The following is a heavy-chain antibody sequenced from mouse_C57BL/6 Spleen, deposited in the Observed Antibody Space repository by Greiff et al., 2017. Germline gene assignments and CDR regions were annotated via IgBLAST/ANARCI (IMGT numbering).Heavy chain of an antibody. J-gene: IGHJ4*01. CDR2: IYPSDSET. CDR3: ARHGKGDYAMDY. Sequence: VQLQQSGAELVRPGSSVKLSCKASGYTFTSYWMDWVKQRPGQGLEWIGNIYPSDSETHYNQKFKDKATLTVDKSSSTAYMQLSSLTSEDSAVYYCARHGKGDYAMDYWGQGTSVTVSS. D-gene: IGHD2-1*01. V-gene: IGHV1-61*01. CDR1: GYTFTSYW.